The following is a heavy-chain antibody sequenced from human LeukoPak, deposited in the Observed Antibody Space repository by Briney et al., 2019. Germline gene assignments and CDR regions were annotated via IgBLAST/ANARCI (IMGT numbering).Heavy chain of an antibody. CDR2: ISYDGSNK. Sequence: AGGSLRLSCAASGFTSSSYGMHWVRQAPGKGLEWVAVISYDGSNKYYADSVKGRFTISRDNSKNTLYLQMNSLRAEDTAVYYCAKAPAGNYDSSGYPLDYWGQGTLVTVSS. V-gene: IGHV3-30*18. CDR1: GFTSSSYG. D-gene: IGHD3-22*01. CDR3: AKAPAGNYDSSGYPLDY. J-gene: IGHJ4*02.